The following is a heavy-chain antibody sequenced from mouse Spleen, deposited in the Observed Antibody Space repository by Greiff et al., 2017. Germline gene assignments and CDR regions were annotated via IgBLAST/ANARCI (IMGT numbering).Heavy chain of an antibody. D-gene: IGHD1-1*01. CDR3: ARGGTTMRGYYFDH. CDR1: GYSITSGYY. J-gene: IGHJ2*01. Sequence: EVPLVASGPGLVKPSQSLSLTCSVTGYSITSGYYWNWIRQFPGNKLEWMGYISYDGSNNYNPSLKNRISITRDTSKNQFFLKLNSVTTEDTATYYCARGGTTMRGYYFDHWGQGTTLTVSS. V-gene: IGHV3-6*01. CDR2: ISYDGSN.